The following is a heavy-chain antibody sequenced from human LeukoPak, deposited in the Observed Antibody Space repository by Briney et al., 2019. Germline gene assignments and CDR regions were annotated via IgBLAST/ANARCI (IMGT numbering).Heavy chain of an antibody. CDR3: APPPVAATGN. V-gene: IGHV3-7*01. CDR1: GFIFTDYW. Sequence: GGSLRLSCAASGFIFTDYWMYWVRQAPGKGLAWVANIKEDGSEKNYVDSVKGRFTISRDNAKNSVYLQMNSLRAEDTAVYYCAPPPVAATGNWGQGTLVTVSS. CDR2: IKEDGSEK. J-gene: IGHJ4*02. D-gene: IGHD6-13*01.